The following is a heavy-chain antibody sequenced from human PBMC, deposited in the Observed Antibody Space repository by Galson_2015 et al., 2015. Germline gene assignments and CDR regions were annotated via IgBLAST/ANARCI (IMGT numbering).Heavy chain of an antibody. CDR1: GYTFTSYD. Sequence: SVKVSCKASGYTFTSYDINWVRQATGQGLEWMGWMNPNSGNTGYAQKFQGRVTMTRNTSISTAYMELSSLRSGDTAVYYCAREFHPGHWFDPWGQGTLVTVSS. V-gene: IGHV1-8*01. CDR2: MNPNSGNT. CDR3: AREFHPGHWFDP. J-gene: IGHJ5*02.